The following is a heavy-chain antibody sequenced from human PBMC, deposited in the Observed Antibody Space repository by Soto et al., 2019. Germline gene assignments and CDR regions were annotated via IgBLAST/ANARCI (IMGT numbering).Heavy chain of an antibody. D-gene: IGHD3-22*01. V-gene: IGHV4-39*01. Sequence: PSETLSLTCTVSGGSIRSGTYYWSWIRQHPGKGLEWIGYIYHSGRTYYNPSLESRVTLSVDTSKNQFSLHLTSVTAADTAVYYCTRHHPHHYDSSGYFDYWGQGTLVTVSS. J-gene: IGHJ4*02. CDR1: GGSIRSGTYY. CDR2: IYHSGRT. CDR3: TRHHPHHYDSSGYFDY.